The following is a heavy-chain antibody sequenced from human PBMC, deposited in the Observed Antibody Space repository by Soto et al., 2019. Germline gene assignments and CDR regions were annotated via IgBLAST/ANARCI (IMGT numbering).Heavy chain of an antibody. V-gene: IGHV1-69*06. Sequence: QVQLVQSGAEVKKPGSSVKVSCKASGGTFSSYAISWVRQAPGQGLEWMVGIIPIFGTANYAQKFQGRVTITADKSTSTAYMELRSLRSEDTVVYYCARLYVARNDSSGTFGSWYFDLWGRGTLVTVSS. J-gene: IGHJ2*01. CDR1: GGTFSSYA. CDR2: IIPIFGTA. D-gene: IGHD3-22*01. CDR3: ARLYVARNDSSGTFGSWYFDL.